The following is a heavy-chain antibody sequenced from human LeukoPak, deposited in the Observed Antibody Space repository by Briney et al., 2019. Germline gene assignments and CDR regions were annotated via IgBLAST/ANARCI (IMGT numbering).Heavy chain of an antibody. J-gene: IGHJ6*02. CDR2: ISYDGSNK. V-gene: IGHV3-30-3*01. CDR3: AVCYCSGGSCYPNVNYYYYYGMDV. Sequence: PGGSLRLSCAASGFTFSSYAMHWVRQAPGKGLEWVAVISYDGSNKYYADSVKGRFTISRDNSKNTLYLQMNSLRAEDTAVYYCAVCYCSGGSCYPNVNYYYYYGMDVWGQGTTVTVSS. CDR1: GFTFSSYA. D-gene: IGHD2-15*01.